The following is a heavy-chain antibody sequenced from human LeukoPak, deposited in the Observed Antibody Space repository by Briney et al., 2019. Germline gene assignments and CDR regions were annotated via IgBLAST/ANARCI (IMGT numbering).Heavy chain of an antibody. D-gene: IGHD3-16*01. CDR3: ATDTYYFDY. CDR1: GYTFTNYD. Sequence: GASVKVSCKASGYTFTNYDINWVRQATGQGLEWLGWMNPNSGNTGYAQKFQGRVAMTRNTSITTAYMALSSLRSEDTAVYYCATDTYYFDYWGQGTLVTVSS. V-gene: IGHV1-8*01. J-gene: IGHJ4*02. CDR2: MNPNSGNT.